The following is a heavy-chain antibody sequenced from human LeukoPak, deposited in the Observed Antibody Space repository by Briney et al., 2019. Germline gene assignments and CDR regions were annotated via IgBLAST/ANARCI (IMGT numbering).Heavy chain of an antibody. D-gene: IGHD3-10*01. Sequence: ASVKVSCKASGYTFTGYYMYWVRQAPGQGLEWMGWINPNSGGTNYAQKFQGWVTMTRDTSISTAYMELSRLRSDDTAVYYCAVGGPWPSGSYYGRRQNWFDPWGQGTLVTVSS. CDR2: INPNSGGT. J-gene: IGHJ5*02. CDR3: AVGGPWPSGSYYGRRQNWFDP. V-gene: IGHV1-2*04. CDR1: GYTFTGYY.